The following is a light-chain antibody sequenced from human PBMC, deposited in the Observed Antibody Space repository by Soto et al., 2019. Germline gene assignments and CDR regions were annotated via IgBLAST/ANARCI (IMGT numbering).Light chain of an antibody. CDR3: QQFGSSPYYT. J-gene: IGKJ2*01. V-gene: IGKV3-20*01. CDR1: QRVSSRQ. Sequence: EIVLTQSPGTLSLSPGERATLSCRASQRVSSRQLAWYQQKPGPAPRLLIYGASTTATGIPDRFSGGGSGTHFSLTISILETEAFAVYYCQQFGSSPYYTFGQGTKLDVK. CDR2: GAS.